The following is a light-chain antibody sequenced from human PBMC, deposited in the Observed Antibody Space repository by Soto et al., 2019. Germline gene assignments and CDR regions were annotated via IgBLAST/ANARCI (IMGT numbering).Light chain of an antibody. V-gene: IGLV2-14*01. Sequence: QSALTQPASASGSPGQSITISCTGTSSDVGNYKYVSWYQQHPGKAPKLMIYEVSNRPSGVSNRFSGSKSGNTASLTISGLQAEDETDYYCFSYTSSGTYVFGTGTQLTVL. CDR1: SSDVGNYKY. CDR3: FSYTSSGTYV. CDR2: EVS. J-gene: IGLJ1*01.